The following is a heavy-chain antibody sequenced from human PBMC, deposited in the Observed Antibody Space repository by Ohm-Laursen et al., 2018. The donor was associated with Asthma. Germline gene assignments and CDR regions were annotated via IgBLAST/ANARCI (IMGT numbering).Heavy chain of an antibody. J-gene: IGHJ4*02. D-gene: IGHD1-14*01. CDR1: GFTFSDYY. V-gene: IGHV3-11*04. CDR2: ITSGSDII. Sequence: SLRLSCSASGFTFSDYYMSWIRQAPGKGPEWLTFITSGSDIIHYADSVEGRFTISRDNAKKSVYLQMKSLRVEDTAVYYCVRAPDYFSLFEYWGQGTLVTVSS. CDR3: VRAPDYFSLFEY.